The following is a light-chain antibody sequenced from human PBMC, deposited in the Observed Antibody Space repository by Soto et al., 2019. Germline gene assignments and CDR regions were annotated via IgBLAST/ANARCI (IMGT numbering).Light chain of an antibody. V-gene: IGKV1-39*01. Sequence: DIQMTQSPSSLSASVGDRVTITCRASQSITTYLNWYQQTLGEAPKLLIYAASRLQIGVPSRFSGSGSGTDFTLTISRLEAEDFAVYFCYQYDSSPWTFGQGTKVDIK. CDR2: AAS. J-gene: IGKJ1*01. CDR1: QSITTY. CDR3: YQYDSSPWT.